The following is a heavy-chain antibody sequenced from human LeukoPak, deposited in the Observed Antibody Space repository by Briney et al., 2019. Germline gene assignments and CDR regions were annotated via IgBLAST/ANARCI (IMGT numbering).Heavy chain of an antibody. V-gene: IGHV4-39*01. CDR2: IYYSGST. D-gene: IGHD3-22*01. CDR1: GGSISSSSYY. J-gene: IGHJ5*02. CDR3: ARHLYDYDSSGYYRNWFDP. Sequence: SETLSLTCTVSGGSISSSSYYWGWIRQPPGKGLEWIESIYYSGSTYYNSSLKSRVTISVDTSKNQFSLKLSSVTAADTAVYYCARHLYDYDSSGYYRNWFDPWGQGTLVTVSS.